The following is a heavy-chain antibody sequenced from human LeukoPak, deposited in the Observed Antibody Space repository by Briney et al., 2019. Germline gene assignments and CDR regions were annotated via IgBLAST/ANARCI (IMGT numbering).Heavy chain of an antibody. J-gene: IGHJ4*02. CDR1: GFIFSDYN. D-gene: IGHD3-22*01. Sequence: GGSLRISCAASGFIFSDYNMNWVRQAPGKGLEWVSYISSGSSTIYYADSVRGRFTISRDNVKDSLHLQMHSLTDEDSAVYYCAREPPGNYDSSGDYYAYFDWWGQGTLVTVSS. V-gene: IGHV3-48*02. CDR2: ISSGSSTI. CDR3: AREPPGNYDSSGDYYAYFDW.